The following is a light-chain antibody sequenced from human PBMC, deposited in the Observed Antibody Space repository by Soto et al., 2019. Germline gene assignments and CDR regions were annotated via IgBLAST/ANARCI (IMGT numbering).Light chain of an antibody. J-gene: IGKJ1*01. CDR2: GAS. CDR3: QQYNNWWT. V-gene: IGKV3-15*01. Sequence: EIVMTQSPATLSVSPGERATLSCRASQSVSSNLAWYQQKPGQAPRLLIYGASTRATGIPARFSGSGFGTEFTLTISSLQSEDFAVYYCQQYNNWWTFXQGTKVDIK. CDR1: QSVSSN.